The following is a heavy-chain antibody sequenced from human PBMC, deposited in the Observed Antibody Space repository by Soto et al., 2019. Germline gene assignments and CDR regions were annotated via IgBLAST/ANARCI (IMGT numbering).Heavy chain of an antibody. V-gene: IGHV2-5*02. CDR3: ALHDFWSGPYYYYYMDV. J-gene: IGHJ6*03. D-gene: IGHD3-3*01. Sequence: QITLKESGPTLVKPTQTLTLTCTFSGFSLSTSGVGVGWIRQPPGKALEWLALIYWDDDKRYSPSLKSRLTITKDTSKNQVVLTMTNMDPVDTATYYCALHDFWSGPYYYYYMDVWGKGTTVTVSS. CDR2: IYWDDDK. CDR1: GFSLSTSGVG.